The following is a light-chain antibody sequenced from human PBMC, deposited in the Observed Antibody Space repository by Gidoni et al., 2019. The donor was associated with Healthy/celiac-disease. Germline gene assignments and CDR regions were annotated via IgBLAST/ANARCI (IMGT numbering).Light chain of an antibody. V-gene: IGLV1-40*01. CDR1: SSNIGAGYD. Sequence: GSSSNIGAGYDVHWYQQVPGTAPKLLIYRNSNRPSGVPDRFSASKSGTSASLAIAGLQAEDEADYYCQSYDSSLSGSGVFGTGTKVTVL. CDR3: QSYDSSLSGSGV. CDR2: RNS. J-gene: IGLJ1*01.